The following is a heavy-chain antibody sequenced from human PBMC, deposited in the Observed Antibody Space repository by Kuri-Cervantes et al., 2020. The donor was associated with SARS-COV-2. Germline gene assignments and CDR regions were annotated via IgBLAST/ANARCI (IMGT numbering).Heavy chain of an antibody. CDR1: GGTFNNYA. V-gene: IGHV1-69*13. CDR2: IIPVFTTP. D-gene: IGHD3-3*01. CDR3: ARPHRYFDYWSGKTPFDN. J-gene: IGHJ4*02. Sequence: SVKVSCKASGGTFNNYAISWVRQAPGQGLEWMGGIIPVFTTPTYAQKLHGRVTLSADESTSTVYMELSSLTSEDTAMYYCARPHRYFDYWSGKTPFDNWGQGTLVTVSS.